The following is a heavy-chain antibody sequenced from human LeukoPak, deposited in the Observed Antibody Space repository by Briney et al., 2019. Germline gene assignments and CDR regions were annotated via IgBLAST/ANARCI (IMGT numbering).Heavy chain of an antibody. CDR2: IYSSGST. CDR1: GGSINTYY. J-gene: IGHJ4*02. D-gene: IGHD4-17*01. Sequence: SETLSLTCTVSGGSINTYYWGWIRQPSGKGLEWIGNIYSSGSTNYNPSLKSRVTISVDTSKNQFSLKLTSVTAADTAIYYCARAGGAPHGDYEFDFWGEGILVTVSS. V-gene: IGHV4-59*08. CDR3: ARAGGAPHGDYEFDF.